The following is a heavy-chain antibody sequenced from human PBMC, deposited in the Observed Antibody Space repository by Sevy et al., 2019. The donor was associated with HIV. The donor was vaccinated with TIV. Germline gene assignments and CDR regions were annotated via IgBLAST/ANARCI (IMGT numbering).Heavy chain of an antibody. CDR2: IWYDGSNK. CDR3: ERAGYYDISYGMDV. Sequence: GGSLRLSCAASGFTFSSYGMHWVRQAPGKGLEWVAVIWYDGSNKYYADSVKGRFTISRDNSKNTLYLQMNSPRDEDTDVYYCERAGYYDISYGMDVWGQGTTVTVSS. J-gene: IGHJ6*02. CDR1: GFTFSSYG. V-gene: IGHV3-33*01. D-gene: IGHD3-9*01.